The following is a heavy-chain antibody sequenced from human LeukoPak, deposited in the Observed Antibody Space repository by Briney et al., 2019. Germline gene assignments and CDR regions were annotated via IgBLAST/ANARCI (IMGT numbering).Heavy chain of an antibody. CDR3: ARMIASAGTFHFDC. J-gene: IGHJ4*02. Sequence: SETLSLTCAVSGGSISSGGYYWSWIRQHPGKGLEWIGYIYYSGSTYYNPSLKSRITISVDTSKNQFSLKLSSVTAADTAVYYCARMIASAGTFHFDCWGQGTLVTVSS. D-gene: IGHD6-13*01. CDR1: GGSISSGGYY. CDR2: IYYSGST. V-gene: IGHV4-30-4*08.